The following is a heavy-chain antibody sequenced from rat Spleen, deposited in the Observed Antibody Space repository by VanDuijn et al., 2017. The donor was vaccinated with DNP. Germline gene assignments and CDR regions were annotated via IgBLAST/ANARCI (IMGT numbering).Heavy chain of an antibody. CDR3: ARHEAYNSYIYWFAY. J-gene: IGHJ3*01. Sequence: EVQLVESGGGLVQPGRSLKLSCAASGFTFSNHGMAWVRQAPTKGREWVASISRGGDNTYYRDSVKGRFTISRDNAQNTQYLQMDSLRSEDTATYFCARHEAYNSYIYWFAYWGQGTLVTVSS. CDR1: GFTFSNHG. V-gene: IGHV5S13*01. D-gene: IGHD1-2*01. CDR2: ISRGGDNT.